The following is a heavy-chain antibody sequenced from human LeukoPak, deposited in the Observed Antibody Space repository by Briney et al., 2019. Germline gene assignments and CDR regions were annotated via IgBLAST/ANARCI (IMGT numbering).Heavy chain of an antibody. J-gene: IGHJ4*02. Sequence: GGSLRLSCAASGFTFSNAWMTWVRQAPGKGLEWVGRIKSKTAGGTIDYAAPVKGRFTISRDDSKNTLYLQMNSLKTEDTAVYYCTTGDSMVGSTIHIRWADWGQGTLVTVSS. CDR3: TTGDSMVGSTIHIRWAD. CDR1: GFTFSNAW. V-gene: IGHV3-15*01. D-gene: IGHD1-26*01. CDR2: IKSKTAGGTI.